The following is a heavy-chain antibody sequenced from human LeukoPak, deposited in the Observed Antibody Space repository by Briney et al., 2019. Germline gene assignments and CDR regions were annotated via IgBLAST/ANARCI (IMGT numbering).Heavy chain of an antibody. CDR3: ARDKHPRRVRGYGMDV. CDR1: GFTVSSNY. CDR2: IYSGGST. J-gene: IGHJ6*02. Sequence: PGGSLRLFCAASGFTVSSNYMSWVRQAPGKGLEWVSVIYSGGSTYYADSVKGRFTISRDNSKNTLYLQMNSLRAEDTAVYYCARDKHPRRVRGYGMDVWGQGTTVTVSS. V-gene: IGHV3-66*01. D-gene: IGHD4-23*01.